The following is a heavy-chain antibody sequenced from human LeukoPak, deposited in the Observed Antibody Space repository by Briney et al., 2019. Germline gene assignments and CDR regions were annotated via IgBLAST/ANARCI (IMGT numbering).Heavy chain of an antibody. CDR3: ARCPFRGVIYYMDV. V-gene: IGHV4-59*01. J-gene: IGHJ6*03. D-gene: IGHD3-10*01. CDR1: GGSISSYY. Sequence: SETLSLTCTVSGGSISSYYWSWIRQPPGKGLEWIGYIYYSGSTNYNPSLKGRVTISVDTSKNQFSLKLSSVTAADTAVYYCARCPFRGVIYYMDVWGKGTTVTISS. CDR2: IYYSGST.